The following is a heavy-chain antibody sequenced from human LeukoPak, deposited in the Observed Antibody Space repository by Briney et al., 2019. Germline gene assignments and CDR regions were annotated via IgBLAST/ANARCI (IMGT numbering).Heavy chain of an antibody. CDR2: IIPIFGTA. CDR1: GGTFSSYA. D-gene: IGHD1-1*01. Sequence: SVKVSCKASGGTFSSYAISWVRQAPGQGLEWMGGIIPIFGTANYAQKFQGRVTITADESTSTADMELSSLRSEDTAVYYCARDGPGSDAFDIWGQGTMVTVSS. CDR3: ARDGPGSDAFDI. J-gene: IGHJ3*02. V-gene: IGHV1-69*01.